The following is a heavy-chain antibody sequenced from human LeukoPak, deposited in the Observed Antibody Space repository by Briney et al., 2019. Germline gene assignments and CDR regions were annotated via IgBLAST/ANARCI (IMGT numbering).Heavy chain of an antibody. D-gene: IGHD3-3*01. CDR1: GYTFTGYY. V-gene: IGHV1-2*02. CDR3: ARDGATIFGVVINWSDP. CDR2: INPNSGGT. Sequence: ASVKVSCKASGYTFTGYYMHWVRQAPGQGLEWMGWINPNSGGTNYAQKFQGRVTMTRDTSISTAYMELSSLRSDDTAVYYWARDGATIFGVVINWSDPWGQGTLVSVSS. J-gene: IGHJ5*02.